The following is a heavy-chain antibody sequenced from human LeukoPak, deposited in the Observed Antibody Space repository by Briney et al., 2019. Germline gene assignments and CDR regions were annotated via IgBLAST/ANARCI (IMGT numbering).Heavy chain of an antibody. CDR2: IYYSGSS. CDR1: GGSISSSY. V-gene: IGHV4-59*01. Sequence: PSETLSLTCTVSGGSISSSYWSWIRQPPGKGLEWIGYIYYSGSSNYNPSPKSRVTISVDTSKNQFSLKVNSVTAADTAIYYCARRLYDSSGYYLDYWGQGTLVTVSS. J-gene: IGHJ4*02. CDR3: ARRLYDSSGYYLDY. D-gene: IGHD3-22*01.